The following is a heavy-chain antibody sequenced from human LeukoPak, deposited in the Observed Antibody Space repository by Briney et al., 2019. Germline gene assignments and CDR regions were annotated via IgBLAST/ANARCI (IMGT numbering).Heavy chain of an antibody. Sequence: SVKVSCKASGGTFSSCAISWVRQAPGQGLEWMGRIIPILGIANYAQKFQGRVTITADKSTSTAYMELSSLRSEDTAVYYCARSDSGSYSDYWGQGTLVTVSS. CDR1: GGTFSSCA. CDR3: ARSDSGSYSDY. D-gene: IGHD1-26*01. V-gene: IGHV1-69*04. CDR2: IIPILGIA. J-gene: IGHJ4*02.